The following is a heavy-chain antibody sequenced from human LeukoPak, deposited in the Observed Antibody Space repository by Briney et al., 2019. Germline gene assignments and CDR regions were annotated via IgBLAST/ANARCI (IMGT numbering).Heavy chain of an antibody. J-gene: IGHJ4*02. CDR2: INPNSGGT. Sequence: GASVKVSCKASGYTFTGYYMHLVRQAPGQGLEWMGWINPNSGGTNYAQKFQGRVTMTRDTSISTAYMELSRLRSDDTAVYYCARLPGIAAAGPQGGADYWGQGTLVTVSS. CDR3: ARLPGIAAAGPQGGADY. V-gene: IGHV1-2*02. D-gene: IGHD6-13*01. CDR1: GYTFTGYY.